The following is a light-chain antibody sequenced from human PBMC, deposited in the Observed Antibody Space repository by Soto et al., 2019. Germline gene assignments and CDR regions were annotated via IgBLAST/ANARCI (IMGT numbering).Light chain of an antibody. CDR3: SSYAGSITIYV. CDR2: EVT. V-gene: IGLV2-8*01. CDR1: SSDVGAYNF. J-gene: IGLJ1*01. Sequence: QSALAQPPSASGSPGQSVTISCTGTSSDVGAYNFVSWYQQLPGKAPKLMIYEVTKRPSGVPDRFSGSKSGNTASLTVSGLPAEDEADYYCSSYAGSITIYVFGTGTKLTVL.